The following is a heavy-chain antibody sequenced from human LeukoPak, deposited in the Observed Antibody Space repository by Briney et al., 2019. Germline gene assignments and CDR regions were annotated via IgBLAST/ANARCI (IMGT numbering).Heavy chain of an antibody. CDR1: GFTFSSYA. CDR3: ARSLTSGNYYFDY. Sequence: GGSLRLSCAASGFTFSSYAMSWVRQAPGKGLEWVSAISGSGGTSYYADSVKGRFTISRDNSKNTLHLQMISLRAEDTAVYYCARSLTSGNYYFDYWGQGTLVTVSS. CDR2: ISGSGGTS. D-gene: IGHD3-10*01. J-gene: IGHJ4*02. V-gene: IGHV3-23*01.